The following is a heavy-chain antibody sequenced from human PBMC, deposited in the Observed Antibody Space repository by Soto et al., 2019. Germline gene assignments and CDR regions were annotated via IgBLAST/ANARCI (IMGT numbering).Heavy chain of an antibody. CDR3: AHAYGGSTLS. D-gene: IGHD1-26*01. CDR2: IYWDDSK. J-gene: IGHJ4*02. Sequence: QITLKESGPTLVKPTQTLTLTCTFSGVSLTTDRVGVGWIRQPPGEALEWLAVIYWDDSKTYRPSLESRLTITKDTSKNQVALTMTNMDSLDTATYYCAHAYGGSTLSWGQGTLVTVSS. CDR1: GVSLTTDRVG. V-gene: IGHV2-5*02.